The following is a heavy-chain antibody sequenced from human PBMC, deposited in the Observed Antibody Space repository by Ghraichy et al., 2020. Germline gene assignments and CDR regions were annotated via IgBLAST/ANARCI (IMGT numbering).Heavy chain of an antibody. D-gene: IGHD6-6*01. Sequence: TLSLTCAVSGGSISSGGYSWSWIRQPPGKGLEWIGYIYYSGSTYYNPSLKSRVTISVDTSKNQFSLKLSSVTAADTAVYYCARVKGQLGGNWFDPWGQGTLVTVSS. J-gene: IGHJ5*02. CDR2: IYYSGST. V-gene: IGHV4-30-4*07. CDR1: GGSISSGGYS. CDR3: ARVKGQLGGNWFDP.